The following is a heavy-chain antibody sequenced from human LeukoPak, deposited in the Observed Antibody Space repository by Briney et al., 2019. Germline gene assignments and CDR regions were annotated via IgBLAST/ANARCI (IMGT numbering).Heavy chain of an antibody. V-gene: IGHV6-1*01. D-gene: IGHD4-11*01. CDR3: ARDQDYILDY. CDR2: TYYRSKWYN. Sequence: SQTLSLTCAISGVSVSSSSSAWSWIRQSPSRGLEWLGRTYYRSKWYNDYAVSVKSRITINPDTSKNQFSLQLNSVTPEDTAVYYCARDQDYILDYWGQGTLVTVSS. CDR1: GVSVSSSSSA. J-gene: IGHJ4*02.